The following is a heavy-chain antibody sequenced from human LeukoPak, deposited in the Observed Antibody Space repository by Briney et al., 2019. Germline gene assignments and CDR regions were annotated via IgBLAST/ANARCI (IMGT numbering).Heavy chain of an antibody. D-gene: IGHD3-22*01. CDR1: GFTFSRYS. CDR2: ISNDGGGT. V-gene: IGHV3-23*01. Sequence: GGSLRLSCAGSGFTFSRYSMNWVRQAPGKGLEWVSAISNDGGGTTYADFVKGRFSVSRDNSKNTLFLQMNSLRAEDTALYYCAKGSSGYFFDLWGQGTLVTVSS. CDR3: AKGSSGYFFDL. J-gene: IGHJ4*02.